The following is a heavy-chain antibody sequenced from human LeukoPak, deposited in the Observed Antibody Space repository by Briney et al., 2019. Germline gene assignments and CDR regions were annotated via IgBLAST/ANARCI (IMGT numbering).Heavy chain of an antibody. V-gene: IGHV4-59*01. CDR1: GGSISSYY. D-gene: IGHD3-10*01. CDR3: ATGTYYFDS. Sequence: SETLSLTCTVSGGSISSYYCSWIRQPPGKGLEWIGYISYSGSTNYNPSLKSRVIISVDTSKNHFSLKLTSVTAAGTAVYYCATGTYYFDSWGLGTLVTVSS. CDR2: ISYSGST. J-gene: IGHJ4*02.